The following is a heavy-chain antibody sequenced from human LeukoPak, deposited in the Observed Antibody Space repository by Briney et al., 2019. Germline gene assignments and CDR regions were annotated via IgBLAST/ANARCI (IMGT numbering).Heavy chain of an antibody. CDR1: GYSFTSYW. CDR3: ARPGIYYDSSNPGDY. V-gene: IGHV5-51*01. D-gene: IGHD3-22*01. J-gene: IGHJ4*02. Sequence: GESLKISCKGSGYSFTSYWIGWVRQMPRKGLEWMGIIYPGDSDTRYSPSFQGQVTISADKSISTAYLQWSSLKASDTAMYYCARPGIYYDSSNPGDYWGQGTLVTVSS. CDR2: IYPGDSDT.